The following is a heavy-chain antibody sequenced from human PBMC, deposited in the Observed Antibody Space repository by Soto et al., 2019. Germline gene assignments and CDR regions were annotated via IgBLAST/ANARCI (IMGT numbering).Heavy chain of an antibody. CDR2: IYYSGST. V-gene: IGHV4-31*03. Sequence: QVQLQESGPGLVKPSQTLSLTCTVSGGSISSGGYYWSWIRQHPGKGVEWIGYIYYSGSTYYNPSLKSRVTISVDTSKNQCALKLSSVTAADTAVYYCAVISGSYFRYFDLWGRGTLVTVSS. J-gene: IGHJ2*01. CDR3: AVISGSYFRYFDL. CDR1: GGSISSGGYY. D-gene: IGHD1-26*01.